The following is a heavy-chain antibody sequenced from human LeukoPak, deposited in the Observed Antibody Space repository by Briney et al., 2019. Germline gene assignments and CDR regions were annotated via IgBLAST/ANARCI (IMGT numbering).Heavy chain of an antibody. CDR3: ARDSSPGQLLRGAFDI. V-gene: IGHV4-34*01. D-gene: IGHD2-15*01. J-gene: IGHJ3*02. CDR2: INHSGST. Sequence: SETLSLTCAVYGGSFSGYYWSWIRQPPGKGLEWIGEINHSGSTNYNPSLKSRVTISVDTSKNQLSLKLSSVTAADTAVYYCARDSSPGQLLRGAFDIWGQGTMVTVSS. CDR1: GGSFSGYY.